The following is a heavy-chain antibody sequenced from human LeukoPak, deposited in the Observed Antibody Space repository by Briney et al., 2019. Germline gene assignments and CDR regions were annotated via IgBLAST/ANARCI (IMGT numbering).Heavy chain of an antibody. CDR3: ARITYYDFWSGYESYYMDV. CDR2: INPNSGGT. Sequence: ASVKVSCKASGYTFTGYYMHWVRQAPGQGLEWMGWINPNSGGTNYAQEFQGRVTMTRDTSISTAYMELSRLRSDDTAVYYCARITYYDFWSGYESYYMDVWGKGTTVTVSS. V-gene: IGHV1-2*02. J-gene: IGHJ6*03. D-gene: IGHD3-3*01. CDR1: GYTFTGYY.